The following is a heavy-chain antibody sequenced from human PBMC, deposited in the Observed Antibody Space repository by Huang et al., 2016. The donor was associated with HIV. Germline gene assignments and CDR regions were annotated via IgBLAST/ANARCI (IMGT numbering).Heavy chain of an antibody. CDR2: MSDGGRTE. Sequence: QVQLVESGGGVVRSGGSLRLSCAGSGFTFRSHAIHWGRQTAGNGFEWVVVMSDGGRTEHVAETVEDRFTISRDNAGNTVSLQMNSLRPEDTAVYFCGRDPAAITETSSHYYYFMDVWGNGTTVIVSS. J-gene: IGHJ6*03. V-gene: IGHV3-30*01. CDR1: GFTFRSHA. CDR3: GRDPAAITETSSHYYYFMDV. D-gene: IGHD2-15*01.